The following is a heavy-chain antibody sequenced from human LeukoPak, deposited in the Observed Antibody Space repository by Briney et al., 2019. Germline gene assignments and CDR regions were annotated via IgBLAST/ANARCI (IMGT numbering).Heavy chain of an antibody. CDR3: ARGPILRNGRLDAFDI. J-gene: IGHJ3*02. V-gene: IGHV4-34*13. D-gene: IGHD2-8*01. Sequence: INHSGSTNYNPSLKSRVTISVDTSKNQFSLKRSSVTAADTAVYYCARGPILRNGRLDAFDIWGQGTMVTVSS. CDR2: INHSGST.